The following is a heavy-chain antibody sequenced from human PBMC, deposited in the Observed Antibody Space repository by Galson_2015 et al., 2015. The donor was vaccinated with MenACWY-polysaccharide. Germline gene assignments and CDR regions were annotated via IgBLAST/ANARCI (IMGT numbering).Heavy chain of an antibody. Sequence: PALVKPTQTLTLTCTFSGFSLSNPGVSVAWLRQPPGKALEWLALLYWNGDKHYSPSLKKTLTVTKDTSKNQAVLTMSNMDPVDTATYYCARSMGGILIPFDNWGHGALVTVSS. CDR2: LYWNGDK. CDR1: GFSLSNPGVS. J-gene: IGHJ4*01. D-gene: IGHD3-16*01. V-gene: IGHV2-5*01. CDR3: ARSMGGILIPFDN.